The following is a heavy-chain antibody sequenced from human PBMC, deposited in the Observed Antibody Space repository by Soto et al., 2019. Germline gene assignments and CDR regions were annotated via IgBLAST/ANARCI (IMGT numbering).Heavy chain of an antibody. CDR2: MNPNSGNT. CDR3: AWNRYCSGGSCYDPSIWFDP. J-gene: IGHJ5*02. Sequence: ASVKVSCKASGYTFTSYDINWVRQATGQGLEWMGWMNPNSGNTGYAQKFQGRVTMTRNTSISTAYMELSSLRSEDTAVYYCAWNRYCSGGSCYDPSIWFDPWGQGTLVTVSS. CDR1: GYTFTSYD. V-gene: IGHV1-8*01. D-gene: IGHD2-15*01.